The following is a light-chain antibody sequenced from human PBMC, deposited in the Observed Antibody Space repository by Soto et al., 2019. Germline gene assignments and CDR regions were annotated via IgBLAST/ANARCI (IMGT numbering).Light chain of an antibody. V-gene: IGLV1-47*02. Sequence: QSVVTQPPSASGTPGQRVTISCSGSTSNIGTNYVSWYQQFPGTAPKLLIYSNNRRPSGVPERFSASKSGTSATLAISGLRSEDEADYYCAVWDDTLSGGFGGGTKLTVL. J-gene: IGLJ3*02. CDR1: TSNIGTNY. CDR3: AVWDDTLSGG. CDR2: SNN.